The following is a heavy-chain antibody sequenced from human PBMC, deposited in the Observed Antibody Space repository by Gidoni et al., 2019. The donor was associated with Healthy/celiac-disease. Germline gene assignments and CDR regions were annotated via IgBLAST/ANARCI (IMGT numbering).Heavy chain of an antibody. D-gene: IGHD3-22*01. J-gene: IGHJ4*02. Sequence: QVQLQESGPGLVQPSETLSLTCTVSGCSISSYYWSWIRQPAGKGLEWIGRIYTSGSTNYNPSLKSRVTMSVDTSKNQFSLKLSSVTAADTAVYYCAREDKGGYYDSSGYYGREFDYWGQGTLVTVSS. CDR3: AREDKGGYYDSSGYYGREFDY. CDR1: GCSISSYY. CDR2: IYTSGST. V-gene: IGHV4-4*07.